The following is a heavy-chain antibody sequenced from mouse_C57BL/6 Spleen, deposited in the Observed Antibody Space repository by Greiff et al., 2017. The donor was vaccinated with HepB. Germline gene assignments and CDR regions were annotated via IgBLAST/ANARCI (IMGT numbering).Heavy chain of an antibody. J-gene: IGHJ4*01. V-gene: IGHV14-4*01. Sequence: VHVKQSGAELVRPGASVKLSCTASGFNIKDDYMHWVKQRPEQGLEWIGWIDPENGDTEYASKFQGKATITADTSSNTAYLQLSSLTSEDTAVYYCTTGTAGAMDYWGQGTSVTVSS. CDR2: IDPENGDT. D-gene: IGHD4-1*01. CDR3: TTGTAGAMDY. CDR1: GFNIKDDY.